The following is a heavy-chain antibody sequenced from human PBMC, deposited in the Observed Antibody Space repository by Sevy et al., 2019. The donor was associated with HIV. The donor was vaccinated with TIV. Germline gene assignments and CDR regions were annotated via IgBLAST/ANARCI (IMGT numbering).Heavy chain of an antibody. Sequence: GGSLRLSCAASGFTFSNYGMHWVRQAPGKGLEWVAVIWYDGSYKYYADSVKGRFTISRDNTKSTLYLQTNSLRAEDTAVYYCAKTFAIFGVLMSPDFDPWGQGTLVTVSS. CDR1: GFTFSNYG. CDR2: IWYDGSYK. CDR3: AKTFAIFGVLMSPDFDP. V-gene: IGHV3-33*06. D-gene: IGHD3-3*01. J-gene: IGHJ5*02.